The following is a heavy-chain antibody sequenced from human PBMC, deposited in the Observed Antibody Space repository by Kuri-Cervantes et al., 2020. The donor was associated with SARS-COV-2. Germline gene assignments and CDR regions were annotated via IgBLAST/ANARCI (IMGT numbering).Heavy chain of an antibody. CDR2: TSWNSGSI. V-gene: IGHV3-9*01. CDR1: GFTFDDYA. CDR3: ARDLTDIVVVPAAPAGDAFDI. J-gene: IGHJ3*02. Sequence: SLKISCAASGFTFDDYAMHWVRQAPGKGLEWVSGTSWNSGSIGYADSVKGRFTISRDNAKNSLYLQMNSLRAEDTAVYYCARDLTDIVVVPAAPAGDAFDIWGQGTMVTVSS. D-gene: IGHD2-2*01.